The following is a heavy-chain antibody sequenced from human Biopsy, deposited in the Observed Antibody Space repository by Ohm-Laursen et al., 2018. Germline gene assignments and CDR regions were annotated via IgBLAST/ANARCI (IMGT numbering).Heavy chain of an antibody. Sequence: ASVKVSCKTYGYTFTSYDISWMRQVSGQGLEWIRWVNPVSKNTVSVKDFRGRVTLTGDTSSSTSYMELRSLTSKDTAIYYCARAVRNQMLSTVWGQGTAVTVSS. J-gene: IGHJ6*02. D-gene: IGHD2-2*01. CDR2: VNPVSKNT. CDR1: GYTFTSYD. V-gene: IGHV1-8*01. CDR3: ARAVRNQMLSTV.